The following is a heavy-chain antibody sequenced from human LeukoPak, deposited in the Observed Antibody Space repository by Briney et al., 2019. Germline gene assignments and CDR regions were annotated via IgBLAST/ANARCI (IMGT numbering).Heavy chain of an antibody. D-gene: IGHD6-19*01. J-gene: IGHJ4*02. CDR2: ISSSSSYI. CDR1: GFTFSSYS. V-gene: IGHV3-21*01. Sequence: SGGSLRLSCAASGFTFSSYSMNWVRQAPGKGLEWVSSISSSSSYIYYADSVKGRFTISRDNAKNSLYLQMNSLRAEDTAVYYCARDSSPKYSSGWYDYGYWGQGTLVTVSS. CDR3: ARDSSPKYSSGWYDYGY.